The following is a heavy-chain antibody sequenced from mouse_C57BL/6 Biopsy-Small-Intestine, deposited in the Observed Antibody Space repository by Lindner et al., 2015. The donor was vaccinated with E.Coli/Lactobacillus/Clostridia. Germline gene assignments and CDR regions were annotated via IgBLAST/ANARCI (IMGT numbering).Heavy chain of an antibody. D-gene: IGHD2-3*01. J-gene: IGHJ4*01. CDR1: GYSFTDFN. CDR2: INPNYGTT. V-gene: IGHV1-39*01. CDR3: ARDGYYRMDY. Sequence: VQLQESGPELVKPGASLKISCKASGYSFTDFNMNWVKQSNGKSLEWIGVINPNYGTTSYNLKFKGKATLTVDQSSSTAYTQLNSLTSEDSAVYYCARDGYYRMDYWGQGTSVTVSS.